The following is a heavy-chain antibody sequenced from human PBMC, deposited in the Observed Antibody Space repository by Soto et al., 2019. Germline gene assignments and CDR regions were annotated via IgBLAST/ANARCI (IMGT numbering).Heavy chain of an antibody. CDR1: GDSVTSGNYY. J-gene: IGHJ4*02. D-gene: IGHD4-4*01. V-gene: IGHV4-30-4*08. CDR2: IYYSGST. Sequence: SETLSLTCTVSGDSVTSGNYYWSWIRQPPGKGLEWIGYIYYSGSTYYNPSLKSRVTISVDTSKKQFSLKVSSVTAADTAVYYCARGTTVTTHHDYWGQGTLVTVSS. CDR3: ARGTTVTTHHDY.